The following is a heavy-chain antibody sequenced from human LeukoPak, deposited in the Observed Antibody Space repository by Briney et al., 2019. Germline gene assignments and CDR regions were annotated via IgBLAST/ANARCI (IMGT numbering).Heavy chain of an antibody. CDR3: ARIFREGVWYYDFWSGYSPSNWFDP. J-gene: IGHJ5*02. V-gene: IGHV4-59*11. D-gene: IGHD3-3*01. CDR2: IYYSGST. CDR1: GGSISSHY. Sequence: SETLSLTCTVSGGSISSHYWSWIQQPPGKGLEWIGYIYYSGSTNYNPSLKSRVTISVDTSKNQFSLKLSSVTAADTAVYYCARIFREGVWYYDFWSGYSPSNWFDPWGQGTLVTVSS.